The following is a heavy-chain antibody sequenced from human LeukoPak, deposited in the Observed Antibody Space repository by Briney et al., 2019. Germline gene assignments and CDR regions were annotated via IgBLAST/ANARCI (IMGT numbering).Heavy chain of an antibody. D-gene: IGHD6-19*01. CDR2: ISSSSSYI. CDR1: GFTFSSYT. Sequence: GGSLRLSCAVSGFTFSSYTINWVRQAPGKGLEWVSSISSSSSYIYYADSVKGRFTISRDNAQNSLYLQMNSLRAEDTAVYYCARDFGARGWLDYWGQGTLVTVSS. V-gene: IGHV3-21*01. CDR3: ARDFGARGWLDY. J-gene: IGHJ4*02.